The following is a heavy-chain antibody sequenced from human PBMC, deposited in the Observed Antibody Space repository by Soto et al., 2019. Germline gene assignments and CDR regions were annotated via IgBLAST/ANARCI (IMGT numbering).Heavy chain of an antibody. V-gene: IGHV1-69*06. D-gene: IGHD3-3*01. CDR2: IIPIFGTA. CDR1: GGTFSSYA. CDR3: GSPTREWFTPARDYYFGIGL. Sequence: QVQLVQSGAEVKKPGSSVKVSCKASGGTFSSYAISWVRQAPGQGLEWMGGIIPIFGTANYAQKFQGRVTITADKSTSTAYMELGRLRTEETDVDYCGSPTREWFTPARDYYFGIGLWGQGTTVTVSS. J-gene: IGHJ6*01.